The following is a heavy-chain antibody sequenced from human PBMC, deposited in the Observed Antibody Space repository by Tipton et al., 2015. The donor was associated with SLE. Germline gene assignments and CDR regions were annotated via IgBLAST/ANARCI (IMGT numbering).Heavy chain of an antibody. Sequence: SCTVSGGSISSYYWSWIRQPPGKGLEWIGYIYYSGSTNYNPSLKSRVTISVDTSKNQFSLKLSSVTAADTAVYYCARGGLLQSAFDVWGRGTMVTVS. CDR3: ARGGLLQSAFDV. CDR1: GGSISSYY. CDR2: IYYSGST. D-gene: IGHD2-15*01. J-gene: IGHJ3*01. V-gene: IGHV4-59*01.